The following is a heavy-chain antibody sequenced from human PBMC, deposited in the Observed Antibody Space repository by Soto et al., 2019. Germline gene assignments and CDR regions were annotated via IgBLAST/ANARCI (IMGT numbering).Heavy chain of an antibody. Sequence: PSETLSLTCTVSGGSISDDTYYWGWIRQPPGKGLEWIGSIYYSGTSSYNPSLESRVTMSVDTSKKQLSLRLRSVTATDTAVYYCARSQTTVTSYDYWGQGTLVTVSS. CDR2: IYYSGTS. CDR1: GGSISDDTYY. V-gene: IGHV4-39*01. CDR3: ARSQTTVTSYDY. D-gene: IGHD4-17*01. J-gene: IGHJ4*02.